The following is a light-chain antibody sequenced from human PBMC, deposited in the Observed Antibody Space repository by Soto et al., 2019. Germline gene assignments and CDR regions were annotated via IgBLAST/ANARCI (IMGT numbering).Light chain of an antibody. Sequence: EILLTQSPGTLSLSPGERATLSCRASQSVSSDYLAWYQQKPGQAPRLLIYGASSRATGISDRFSGSGSGTDFTLTINRLEPEDFAVYYCQQYGSSPWTFGQGTKVDIK. V-gene: IGKV3-20*01. J-gene: IGKJ1*01. CDR2: GAS. CDR3: QQYGSSPWT. CDR1: QSVSSDY.